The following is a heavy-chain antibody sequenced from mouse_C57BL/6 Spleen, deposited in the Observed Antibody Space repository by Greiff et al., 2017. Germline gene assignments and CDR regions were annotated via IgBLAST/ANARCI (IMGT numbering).Heavy chain of an antibody. D-gene: IGHD2-4*01. CDR1: GYTFTDYN. CDR2: INPNNGGT. V-gene: IGHV1-18*01. CDR3: AIRNYDYDVAWFSY. Sequence: VQLQQSGPELVKPGASVTIPCKASGYTFTDYNMDWVKQSHGKSLEWIGDINPNNGGTIYNQKFKGKATLTVDKSSSTAYLELRSLTSEYTGVYYDAIRNYDYDVAWFSYWGQGTLVTVSA. J-gene: IGHJ3*01.